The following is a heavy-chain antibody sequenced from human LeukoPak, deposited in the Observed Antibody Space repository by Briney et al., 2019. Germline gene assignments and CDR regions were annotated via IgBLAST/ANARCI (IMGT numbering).Heavy chain of an antibody. V-gene: IGHV4-59*08. CDR3: AGHHPRNTVDF. CDR2: ISYSGST. CDR1: GGSISSYY. D-gene: IGHD2-8*02. Sequence: SETLSLTCTVSGGSISSYYWSWIRQPPGKGLEWIGYISYSGSTNYNPSLKSRVTISLDTSKDQFSLKLSSVTAADTAVYYCAGHHPRNTVDFWGQGTLVTVSS. J-gene: IGHJ4*02.